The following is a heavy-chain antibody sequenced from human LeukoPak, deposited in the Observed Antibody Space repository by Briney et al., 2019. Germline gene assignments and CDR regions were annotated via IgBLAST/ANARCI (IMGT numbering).Heavy chain of an antibody. V-gene: IGHV4-59*01. CDR1: GGSISSYY. J-gene: IGHJ4*02. Sequence: PSETLSLTCTVSGGSISSYYWSWIRQPPGKGLEWIGYIYYSGSTNYNPPLQSRVTISVDTSKNQFSLKLSSVTAADTAVYYCARTTPSVWGSYRYFDYWGQGTLVTVSS. CDR2: IYYSGST. D-gene: IGHD3-16*02. CDR3: ARTTPSVWGSYRYFDY.